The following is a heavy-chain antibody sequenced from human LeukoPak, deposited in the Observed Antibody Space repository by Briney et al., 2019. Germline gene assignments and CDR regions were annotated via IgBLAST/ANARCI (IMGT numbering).Heavy chain of an antibody. Sequence: ASVKVSCKVSGYTLTELSMHWVRQAPGKGLEWMGGFDPEDGETIYAQKFQGRVTMTEDTSTDTAYMELSSLSSEDTAVYYCATGHSSGGHDAFDIWGQGTMVTVSS. J-gene: IGHJ3*02. D-gene: IGHD6-19*01. CDR1: GYTLTELS. V-gene: IGHV1-24*01. CDR3: ATGHSSGGHDAFDI. CDR2: FDPEDGET.